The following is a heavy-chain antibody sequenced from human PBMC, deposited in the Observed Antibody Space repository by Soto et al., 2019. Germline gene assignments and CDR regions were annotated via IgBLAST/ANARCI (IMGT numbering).Heavy chain of an antibody. J-gene: IGHJ4*02. CDR3: ARGVSAGVDY. D-gene: IGHD1-26*01. V-gene: IGHV1-8*01. CDR2: MEPSTGRT. Sequence: ASVKVSCKASGYSFTSLDINWVRQTAGQGLEWMGWMEPSTGRTGYAQKFQGRVTMTRDTSINTAYMELTTLTSDDTAFYYCARGVSAGVDYWGKGTLVTVSS. CDR1: GYSFTSLD.